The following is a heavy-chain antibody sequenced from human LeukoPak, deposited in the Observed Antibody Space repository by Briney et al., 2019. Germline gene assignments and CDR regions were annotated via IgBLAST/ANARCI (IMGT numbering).Heavy chain of an antibody. CDR3: ARDVHYDFWSGPSNWFDP. D-gene: IGHD3-3*01. Sequence: SETLSLTCTVSGGSISSYYWSWIRQPAGKGLEWIGCIYTSGSTNYNPSLKSRVTMSVDTSKNQFSLKLSSVTAADTAVYYCARDVHYDFWSGPSNWFDPWGQGTLVTVSS. J-gene: IGHJ5*02. V-gene: IGHV4-4*07. CDR2: IYTSGST. CDR1: GGSISSYY.